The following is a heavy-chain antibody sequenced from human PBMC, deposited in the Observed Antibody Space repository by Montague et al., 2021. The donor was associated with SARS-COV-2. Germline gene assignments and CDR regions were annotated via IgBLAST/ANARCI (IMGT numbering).Heavy chain of an antibody. CDR3: ARAPYYGPGKPYQFDY. D-gene: IGHD3-10*01. CDR1: GGSMSGYY. J-gene: IGHJ4*02. CDR2: SYHSGTT. Sequence: SETLSLTCSVSGGSMSGYYWGWIRQPPGKGLEWIGCSYHSGTTHYHPSLKSRVTISLDTSNNHFSLKVTSVTAADTAVYYCARAPYYGPGKPYQFDYWGRGTLVTVSS. V-gene: IGHV4-38-2*02.